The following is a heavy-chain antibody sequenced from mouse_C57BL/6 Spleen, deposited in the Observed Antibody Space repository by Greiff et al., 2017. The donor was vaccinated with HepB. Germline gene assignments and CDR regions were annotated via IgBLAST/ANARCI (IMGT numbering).Heavy chain of an antibody. Sequence: EVMLVESGGGLVQPGGSLKLSCAASGFTFSDYYMYWVRQTPEKRLEWVAYISNGGGSTYYPDTVKGRFTISRDNAKNTLYLQMSRLKSEDTAMYYCARPHALYYYGYAMDYWGQGTSVTVSS. CDR3: ARPHALYYYGYAMDY. CDR2: ISNGGGST. J-gene: IGHJ4*01. D-gene: IGHD1-1*01. V-gene: IGHV5-12*01. CDR1: GFTFSDYY.